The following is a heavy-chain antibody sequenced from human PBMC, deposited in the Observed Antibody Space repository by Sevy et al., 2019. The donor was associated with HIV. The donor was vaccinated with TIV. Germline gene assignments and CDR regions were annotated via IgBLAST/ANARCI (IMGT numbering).Heavy chain of an antibody. CDR1: GFTISHYW. J-gene: IGHJ6*02. CDR2: IKGDGSEK. CDR3: ARDCNSATCLWGLDV. Sequence: RGSLRLSCAASGFTISHYWMTWVRQAPGKGPEWVANIKGDGSEKYYVDSVRGRFTISRDNAKNSLYLQMNSLRGEDTALYYCARDCNSATCLWGLDVWGQGTTVTVSS. D-gene: IGHD1-26*01. V-gene: IGHV3-7*03.